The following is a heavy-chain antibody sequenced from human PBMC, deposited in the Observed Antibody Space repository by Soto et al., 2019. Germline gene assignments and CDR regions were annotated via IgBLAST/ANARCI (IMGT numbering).Heavy chain of an antibody. V-gene: IGHV4-30-4*08. CDR1: GGSINSGGYY. Sequence: LSLTCSVSGGSINSGGYYWSWIRQHPGKGLEWIGYIYYSGSTYYNPSLKSRVTISVDTSKNQFSLKLSSVTAADTAVYYCARVRHINAFDIWGQGTMVTVSS. CDR3: ARVRHINAFDI. CDR2: IYYSGST. D-gene: IGHD1-20*01. J-gene: IGHJ3*02.